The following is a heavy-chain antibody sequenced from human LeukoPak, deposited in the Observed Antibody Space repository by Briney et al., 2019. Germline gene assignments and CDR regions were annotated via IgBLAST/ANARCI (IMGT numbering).Heavy chain of an antibody. CDR3: TRDRNDYGDPDAFDI. D-gene: IGHD4-17*01. CDR1: GFTFSSYW. Sequence: PGGSLRLSCAASGFTFSSYWMTWVRQAPGKGLEWVSSITRVSTYTYYSESVQGRFTISRDNHKDLLYLQLNSLRGDDSGIYYCTRDRNDYGDPDAFDIWGQGTVVTVSS. V-gene: IGHV3-21*01. J-gene: IGHJ3*02. CDR2: ITRVSTYT.